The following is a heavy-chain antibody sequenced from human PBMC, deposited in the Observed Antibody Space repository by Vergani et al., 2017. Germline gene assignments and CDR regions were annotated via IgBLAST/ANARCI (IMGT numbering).Heavy chain of an antibody. D-gene: IGHD3-22*01. CDR1: GGSISSYY. V-gene: IGHV4-59*01. CDR3: ARDLSLGGYYYDSSGQDWFDP. Sequence: QVQLQESGPGLVKPSETLSLTCTVSGGSISSYYWSWIRQPPGQGLEWIGYIYYSGSTNYNPSLKSRLTISVDTSKNQFSLKLSSVTAADTAVYYCARDLSLGGYYYDSSGQDWFDPWGQGTLVTVSS. CDR2: IYYSGST. J-gene: IGHJ5*02.